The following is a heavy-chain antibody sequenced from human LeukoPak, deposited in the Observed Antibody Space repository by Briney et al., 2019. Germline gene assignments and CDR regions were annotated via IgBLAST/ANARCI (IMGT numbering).Heavy chain of an antibody. Sequence: SETLSLSCAVSGGSISSYYWSWIRQPAGKGLEWIWRIYTSGGTNYNASLKSRVSMSVDTSKNHFSLTLSSVTAADKAVFYCARENSGSYREFDYWGQGTLVTVSS. CDR1: GGSISSYY. J-gene: IGHJ4*02. D-gene: IGHD1-26*01. V-gene: IGHV4-4*07. CDR3: ARENSGSYREFDY. CDR2: IYTSGGT.